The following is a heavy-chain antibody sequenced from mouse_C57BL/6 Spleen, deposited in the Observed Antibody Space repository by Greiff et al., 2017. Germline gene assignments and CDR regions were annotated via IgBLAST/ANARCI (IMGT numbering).Heavy chain of an antibody. Sequence: QVQLQQPGAELVKPGASVTLSCKASGYTFTSYWMHWVKQRPGRGLEWIGRIDPNSGGTKYNEKFKSKATLTVDKPSSTADMQLSSLTSEDSAVYYCARALYGSSYVMDYWGQGTSVTVSS. D-gene: IGHD1-1*01. V-gene: IGHV1-72*01. CDR3: ARALYGSSYVMDY. J-gene: IGHJ4*01. CDR1: GYTFTSYW. CDR2: IDPNSGGT.